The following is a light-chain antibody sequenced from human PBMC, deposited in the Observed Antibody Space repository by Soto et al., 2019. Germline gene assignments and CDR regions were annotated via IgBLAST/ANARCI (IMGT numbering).Light chain of an antibody. V-gene: IGLV1-44*01. CDR1: NANIGENA. Sequence: QSVLTQPPSVSGTPGQRVTLSCSGSNANIGENAVTWYRQVPGTAPTSLIYSDDQRPSGVPDRFSGSKSGTSASLAISGLQSDDEADYYCAAWDDRLDGWVFGGGTKVTVL. J-gene: IGLJ3*02. CDR3: AAWDDRLDGWV. CDR2: SDD.